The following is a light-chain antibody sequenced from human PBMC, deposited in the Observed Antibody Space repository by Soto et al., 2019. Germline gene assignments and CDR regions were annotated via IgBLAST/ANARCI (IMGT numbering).Light chain of an antibody. CDR1: SSDVGSYNY. CDR3: SSYTTSPTQG. Sequence: QSALAQPASVSGSPGQSITISCTGTSSDVGSYNYVSWYQQCAGKAPKLIIYDVTGRPSRVSNRFSGSKSGNTASLTISGLQAEDEADYYCSSYTTSPTQGFGTGTTLTV. V-gene: IGLV2-14*03. J-gene: IGLJ1*01. CDR2: DVT.